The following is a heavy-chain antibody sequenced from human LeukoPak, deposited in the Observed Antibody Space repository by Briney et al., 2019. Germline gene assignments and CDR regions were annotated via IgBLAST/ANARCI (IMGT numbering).Heavy chain of an antibody. V-gene: IGHV3-23*01. D-gene: IGHD3-22*01. CDR1: GFTFSNYA. J-gene: IGHJ4*02. CDR3: AKDHDYDSSGPR. Sequence: GGSLRLSCATSGFTFSNYAMSWVRQAPGKGLEWASGIGGSADNTYYADSVKGRFTIFRDNPKNMLYLQMNRLRAEDTATYYCAKDHDYDSSGPRWGQGTLVTVSS. CDR2: IGGSADNT.